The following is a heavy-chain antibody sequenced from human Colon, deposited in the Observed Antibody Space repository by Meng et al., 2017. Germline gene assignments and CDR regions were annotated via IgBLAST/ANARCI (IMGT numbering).Heavy chain of an antibody. CDR2: IWHDGSNK. J-gene: IGHJ4*02. D-gene: IGHD1-26*01. Sequence: QVQLVESGGGVGQPGRSLRLSCAASGFTFSTYGMHWVRQTPGKGLEWVAIIWHDGSNKYYADSVKGRFTISRDNSQNTLYLQMDSLRVEDTAVYYCARGATPTNFDSWGQGTLVTVSS. V-gene: IGHV3-33*01. CDR3: ARGATPTNFDS. CDR1: GFTFSTYG.